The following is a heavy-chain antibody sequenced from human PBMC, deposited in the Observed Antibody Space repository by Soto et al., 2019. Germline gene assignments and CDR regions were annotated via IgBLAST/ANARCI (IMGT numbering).Heavy chain of an antibody. CDR2: IYHSGST. Sequence: QVQLQESGPGLVKPSGTLSLTCAVSGGSISSSNWWSWVRQPPGKGLEWIGEIYHSGSTNYNPSLKSRVTISVEKSKNQFSLKLSSVPAADMAVYYCARSYMVRGVANWFDPWGQGTLVTVAS. V-gene: IGHV4-4*02. CDR1: GGSISSSNW. J-gene: IGHJ5*02. D-gene: IGHD3-10*01. CDR3: ARSYMVRGVANWFDP.